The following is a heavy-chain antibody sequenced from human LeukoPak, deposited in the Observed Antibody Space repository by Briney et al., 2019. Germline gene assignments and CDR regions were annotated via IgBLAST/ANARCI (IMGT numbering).Heavy chain of an antibody. D-gene: IGHD2-2*01. V-gene: IGHV4-59*01. Sequence: SETLSLTCTVSGGSISSYYWSWIRQPPGKGPEWIGYIYYSGSTNYNPSLKSRVTISVDTSKNQFSLKLSSVTAADTAVYYCARDAVVVPAANYYYYYYMDVWGKGTTVTVSS. CDR2: IYYSGST. J-gene: IGHJ6*03. CDR1: GGSISSYY. CDR3: ARDAVVVPAANYYYYYYMDV.